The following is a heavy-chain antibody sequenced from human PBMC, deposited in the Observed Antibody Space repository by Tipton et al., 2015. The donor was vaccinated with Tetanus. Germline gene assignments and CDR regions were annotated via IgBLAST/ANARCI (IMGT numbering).Heavy chain of an antibody. Sequence: TLSLTCTVSGASISSNTYYWGWIRQPPGKGLEWIASVSYSGSTYYNPSLNSRVKISLDTSMNQVSLTLTSVTAADTAVYFCAGVTVQRTELYFDHWGQGTLVTVSS. J-gene: IGHJ4*02. D-gene: IGHD2/OR15-2a*01. CDR1: GASISSNTYY. CDR3: AGVTVQRTELYFDH. V-gene: IGHV4-39*07. CDR2: VSYSGST.